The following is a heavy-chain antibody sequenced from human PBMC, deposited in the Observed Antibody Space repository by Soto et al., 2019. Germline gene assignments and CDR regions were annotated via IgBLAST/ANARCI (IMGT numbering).Heavy chain of an antibody. Sequence: EVQLVESGGGLVQPGRSLRLSCVASGFIADDYAMHWVRQAPGKGLEWVSGISSNSATINYADSVKGRFTISRDNAKTSLFLPMNSLSPEDTAFYYCVKDMKWGGMTTLHYFDSWGQGTLVTVSS. J-gene: IGHJ4*02. CDR1: GFIADDYA. CDR3: VKDMKWGGMTTLHYFDS. CDR2: ISSNSATI. V-gene: IGHV3-9*02. D-gene: IGHD4-17*01.